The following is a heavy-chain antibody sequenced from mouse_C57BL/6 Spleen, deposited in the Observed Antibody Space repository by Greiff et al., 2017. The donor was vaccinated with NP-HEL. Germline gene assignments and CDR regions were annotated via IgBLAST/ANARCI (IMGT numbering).Heavy chain of an antibody. J-gene: IGHJ4*01. CDR3: ARPHDGYYRDYAMDY. CDR1: GYTFTSYW. V-gene: IGHV1-52*01. D-gene: IGHD2-3*01. Sequence: VQLQQPGAELVRPGSSVKLSCKASGYTFTSYWMHWVKQRPIQGLEWIGNIDPSDSETHYNQKFKDKATLTVDKSSSTAYMQLSSLTSEDSAVYYCARPHDGYYRDYAMDYWGQGTSVTVSS. CDR2: IDPSDSET.